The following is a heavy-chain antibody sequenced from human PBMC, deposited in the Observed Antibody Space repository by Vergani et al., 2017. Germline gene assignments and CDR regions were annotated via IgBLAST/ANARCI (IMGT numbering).Heavy chain of an antibody. CDR2: ISSSSSYI. D-gene: IGHD1-1*01. J-gene: IGHJ3*02. CDR3: ARMLERAPRDAFDI. Sequence: EVQLLESGGGLVQPGGSLRLSCAASGFTFSSYSMNWVRQAPGKGLEWVSSISSSSSYIYYADSVKGRFTISRDNAKNSLYLQMNSLRAEDTAVYYCARMLERAPRDAFDIWGQGTMVTVSS. CDR1: GFTFSSYS. V-gene: IGHV3-21*01.